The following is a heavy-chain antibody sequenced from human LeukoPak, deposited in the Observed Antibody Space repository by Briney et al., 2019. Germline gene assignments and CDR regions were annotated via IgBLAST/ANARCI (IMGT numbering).Heavy chain of an antibody. J-gene: IGHJ5*02. CDR1: GGSISSGDYY. CDR3: AREVLLWFGNSPTPENWFDP. V-gene: IGHV4-61*02. Sequence: SETLSLTCTVSGGSISSGDYYWSWIRQPAGKGLEWIGRIYTTGSTNYNPSLESRVTISVDTSKNQFSLKLNSVTAADTAVYYCAREVLLWFGNSPTPENWFDPWGQGTLVTVAS. CDR2: IYTTGST. D-gene: IGHD3-10*01.